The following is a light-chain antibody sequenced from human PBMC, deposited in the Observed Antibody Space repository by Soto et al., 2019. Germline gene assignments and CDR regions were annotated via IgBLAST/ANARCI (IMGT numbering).Light chain of an antibody. CDR2: EVS. J-gene: IGLJ1*01. Sequence: QSALTQPASVSGSPGQSITISCTGTSSDVGGYNYVSWYQQHPGKAPKLMTYEVSNRPSGVSNRFSGSKSGNTASLTISGLQAEDEDDYYCSSYTSSSTLYVFGTGTKVTVL. CDR3: SSYTSSSTLYV. V-gene: IGLV2-14*01. CDR1: SSDVGGYNY.